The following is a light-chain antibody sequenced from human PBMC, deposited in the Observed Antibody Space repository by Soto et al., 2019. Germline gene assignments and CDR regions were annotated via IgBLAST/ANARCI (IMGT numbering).Light chain of an antibody. V-gene: IGKV3-15*01. CDR1: ESVTSS. Sequence: EIVMTQSPATLSVSPGDRATLSCRASESVTSSLAWYQQKPGQPTRLLIXAAXTRATDVPARFSGGGSETEFTLTISSLQSEDFAVYFCQQYNIWPLWTFGQGTKGDIK. CDR3: QQYNIWPLWT. CDR2: AAX. J-gene: IGKJ1*01.